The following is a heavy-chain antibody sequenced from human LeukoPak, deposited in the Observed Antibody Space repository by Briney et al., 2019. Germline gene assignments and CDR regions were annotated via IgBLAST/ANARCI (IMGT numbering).Heavy chain of an antibody. CDR3: AREPTGDRGGFFDF. CDR1: GSNVKDNY. Sequence: GGSLRLSCAASGSNVKDNYMNWVRQAPGKALEWVSVIYTGGITKYAGSVKGRFTISRDTSKRMFYLQMDKLRPEDTAVYYCAREPTGDRGGFFDFWGQGALVTVSS. CDR2: IYTGGIT. V-gene: IGHV3-53*01. J-gene: IGHJ4*02. D-gene: IGHD7-27*01.